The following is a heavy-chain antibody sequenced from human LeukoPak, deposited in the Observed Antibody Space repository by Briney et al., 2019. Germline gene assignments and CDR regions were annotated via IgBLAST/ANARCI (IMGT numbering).Heavy chain of an antibody. D-gene: IGHD6-19*01. CDR3: ARESGYSSGWAALDAFDI. J-gene: IGHJ3*02. CDR1: GLTFSSYA. CDR2: ISSNGGST. Sequence: PGGSLRLSCAASGLTFSSYAMHWVRQAPGKGLEYVSAISSNGGSTYYANSVKGRFTISRDNSKNTLYLQMGSLRAEDVAVYYCARESGYSSGWAALDAFDIWGQGTMVTVSS. V-gene: IGHV3-64*01.